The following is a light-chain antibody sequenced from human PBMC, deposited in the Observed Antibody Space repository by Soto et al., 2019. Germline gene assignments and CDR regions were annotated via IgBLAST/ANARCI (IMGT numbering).Light chain of an antibody. J-gene: IGLJ1*01. CDR1: SSDVGGYNY. V-gene: IGLV2-14*01. Sequence: QSVLTQPASVSGSPGQSITISCTGTSSDVGGYNYVSWYQQQPSKAPKFMIYDVSNRPSGVSNRFSGSKSGNTASLTISGLQAEDEADYYCCSYTTSNTRQIVFGTGTKVTVL. CDR2: DVS. CDR3: CSYTTSNTRQIV.